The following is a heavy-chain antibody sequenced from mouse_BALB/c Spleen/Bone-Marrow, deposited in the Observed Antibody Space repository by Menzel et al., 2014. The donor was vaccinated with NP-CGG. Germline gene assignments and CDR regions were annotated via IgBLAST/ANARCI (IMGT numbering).Heavy chain of an antibody. CDR2: IYPGDGDT. CDR1: GYAFSSSW. Sequence: VQLQQSGPELVKPGDSVKISCRASGYAFSSSWMNWVKQRPGQGLEWIGRIYPGDGDTNYNGKFKGKATLAADKSSSTAYMQLSSLTSVDSAVYFCARTYGSSYSVYWGQGTLVTVSA. CDR3: ARTYGSSYSVY. J-gene: IGHJ3*01. D-gene: IGHD1-1*01. V-gene: IGHV1-82*01.